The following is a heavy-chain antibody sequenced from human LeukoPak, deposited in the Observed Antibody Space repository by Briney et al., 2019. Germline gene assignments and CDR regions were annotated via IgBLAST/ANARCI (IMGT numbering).Heavy chain of an antibody. D-gene: IGHD1-26*01. J-gene: IGHJ6*02. V-gene: IGHV3-7*05. CDR2: IKPDGSEK. CDR1: AFTFRTYW. CDR3: TRDASGDTNSGPRMDV. Sequence: GGSLRLSCAASAFTFRTYWMSWLRQAPGKGLEWVAMIKPDGSEKYYVDSVKGLFTISRDNAKNSLYLQMTSLRAEDTAVYYCTRDASGDTNSGPRMDVWGQGTTVTVS.